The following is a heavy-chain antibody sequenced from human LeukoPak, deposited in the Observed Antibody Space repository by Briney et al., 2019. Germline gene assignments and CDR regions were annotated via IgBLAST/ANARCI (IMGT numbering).Heavy chain of an antibody. CDR1: GGSISSYY. J-gene: IGHJ5*02. Sequence: SETLSLTCTVSGGSISSYYWSWIRQPPGKGLEWIGYIYYSGSTNYNPSLKSRVTISVDTSKNQFSLKLSSVTAADTAVYYCARGIGNWFDPWGQGTLVTVSS. CDR3: ARGIGNWFDP. CDR2: IYYSGST. V-gene: IGHV4-59*01. D-gene: IGHD2-21*01.